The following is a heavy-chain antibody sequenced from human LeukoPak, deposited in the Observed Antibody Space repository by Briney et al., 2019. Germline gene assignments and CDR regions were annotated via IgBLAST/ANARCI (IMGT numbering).Heavy chain of an antibody. CDR3: ARDVRYSTNYYYMDV. CDR2: VPYSGST. CDR1: GGSISPYY. Sequence: PSETLSLTCTVSGGSISPYYWTWIRQPPGKGLEWIGYVPYSGSTNYNPSLKSRLTISLDTSKNHFSLKLSSVTAADTAVYYCARDVRYSTNYYYMDVWGKGTTVTVSS. D-gene: IGHD2/OR15-2a*01. J-gene: IGHJ6*03. V-gene: IGHV4-59*01.